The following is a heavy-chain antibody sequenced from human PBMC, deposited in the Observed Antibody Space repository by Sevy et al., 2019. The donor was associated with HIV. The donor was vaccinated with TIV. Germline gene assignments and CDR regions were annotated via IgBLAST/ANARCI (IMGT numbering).Heavy chain of an antibody. D-gene: IGHD3-10*01. CDR2: ISSSSTTI. V-gene: IGHV3-48*01. CDR1: GFTFGTYN. CDR3: ARDYYRSGSYSFDL. J-gene: IGHJ5*02. Sequence: GGSLRLSCAASGFTFGTYNMNWVRQAPGKGPEWLSYISSSSTTIDYADSVKGRFTSSRDNAKGTLYLQMNSLRAEDSAVYYCARDYYRSGSYSFDLWGRGTLVTVSS.